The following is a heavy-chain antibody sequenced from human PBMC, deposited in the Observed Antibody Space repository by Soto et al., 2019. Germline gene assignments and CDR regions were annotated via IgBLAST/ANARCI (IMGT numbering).Heavy chain of an antibody. CDR3: AKAGDYSYFDY. CDR1: GFTFSSYA. V-gene: IGHV3-23*01. Sequence: PGGSLRLSCAASGFTFSSYALNWVRQAPGKGLEWVSAISPSDGSTYYADSVKGRVTISRDNSKNTLYLQMNSLRAEDTAVYYCAKAGDYSYFDYWGQGTLVTVSS. J-gene: IGHJ4*02. CDR2: ISPSDGST. D-gene: IGHD2-21*01.